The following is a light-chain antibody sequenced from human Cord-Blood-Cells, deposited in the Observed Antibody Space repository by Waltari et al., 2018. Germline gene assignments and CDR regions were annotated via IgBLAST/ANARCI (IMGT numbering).Light chain of an antibody. CDR2: GDD. CDR3: QSYDSSNRGV. Sequence: NFMLTQPHSVSESPGKTVTISCTGSSGSIASNYVQWYQQHPGSAPTTVIYGDDQRPRGVPYQVSGSSGSACISAFPTISGRKTKEEADYYRQSYDSSNRGVCGGGTKLTVL. J-gene: IGLJ2*01. V-gene: IGLV6-57*02. CDR1: SGSIASNY.